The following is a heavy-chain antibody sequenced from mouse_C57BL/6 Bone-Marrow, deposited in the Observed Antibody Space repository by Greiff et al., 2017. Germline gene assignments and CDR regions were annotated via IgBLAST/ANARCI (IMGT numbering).Heavy chain of an antibody. CDR3: AKKYHYAMDY. D-gene: IGHD5-1-1*01. V-gene: IGHV1-69*01. CDR2: IDPSDSYT. CDR1: GYTFTSYW. J-gene: IGHJ4*01. Sequence: QVQLQQPGAELVMPGASVKLSCKASGYTFTSYWMHWVKQRPGQGLEWIGEIDPSDSYTNYNQKFKGKSTLTVDKSSSTAYLQLSSVTSEDSASCYCAKKYHYAMDYWGQGTSVTVSS.